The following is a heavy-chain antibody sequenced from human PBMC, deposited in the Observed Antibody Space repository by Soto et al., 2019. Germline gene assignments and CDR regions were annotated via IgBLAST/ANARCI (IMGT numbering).Heavy chain of an antibody. CDR2: LIGGHYGT. D-gene: IGHD2-21*02. V-gene: IGHV3-23*01. Sequence: GGSLRLSCTASGFTLQNYAMAWVRQAPGKGLEWVSTLIGGHYGTAYSYSVKGRFTVSRDNSKNCLYLQMNSLRVEDTAIYYCAKPDLAYCGGDCHYGYWGQGTLVTVSS. CDR3: AKPDLAYCGGDCHYGY. J-gene: IGHJ4*02. CDR1: GFTLQNYA.